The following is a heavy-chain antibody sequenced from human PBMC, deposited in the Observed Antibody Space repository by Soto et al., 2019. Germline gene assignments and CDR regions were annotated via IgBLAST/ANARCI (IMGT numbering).Heavy chain of an antibody. V-gene: IGHV3-21*01. D-gene: IGHD4-17*01. CDR3: ARDQLYGDFSLNWYFDL. J-gene: IGHJ2*01. Sequence: GGSLRLSCAASGFTFSSYSMNWVRQAPGKGLEWVSSISSSSSYIYYADSVKGRFTISRDNAKNSLYLQMNSLRAEDTAVYYCARDQLYGDFSLNWYFDLWGRGTLVTVSS. CDR2: ISSSSSYI. CDR1: GFTFSSYS.